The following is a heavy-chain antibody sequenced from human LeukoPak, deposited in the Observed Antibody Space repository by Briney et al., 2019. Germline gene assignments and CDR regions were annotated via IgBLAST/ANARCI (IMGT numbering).Heavy chain of an antibody. V-gene: IGHV4-39*01. CDR2: IYYSGNT. J-gene: IGHJ4*02. CDR3: ARTGWELLFDH. Sequence: PSETLSLTCNVSGGSISDKSYYWGCIRQPPGKGLEWIGSIYYSGNTYYNPSLKSRVTISVDSSRNQFSLKLTSVTAADTAVYYCARTGWELLFDHWGQGTLVTVSS. D-gene: IGHD1-26*01. CDR1: GGSISDKSYY.